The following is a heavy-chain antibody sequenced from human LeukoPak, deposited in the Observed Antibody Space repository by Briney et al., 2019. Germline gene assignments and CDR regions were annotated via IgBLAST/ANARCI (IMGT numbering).Heavy chain of an antibody. CDR2: INHSGST. CDR3: ARGGSGYDQGARGY. V-gene: IGHV4-34*01. J-gene: IGHJ4*02. Sequence: PSETLSLTCAVYGVSFSGYYWSWIRQPPGKGLEWIGEINHSGSTNYNPSLKSRVTISVDTSKNQFSLKLSSVTAADTAVYYCARGGSGYDQGARGYWGQGTLVTVSS. CDR1: GVSFSGYY. D-gene: IGHD5-12*01.